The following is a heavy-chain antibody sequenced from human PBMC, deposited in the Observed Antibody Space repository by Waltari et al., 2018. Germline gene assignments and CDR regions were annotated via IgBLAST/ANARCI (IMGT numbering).Heavy chain of an antibody. Sequence: EVHLVESGGGLVQPGGSLGLSCAASGFTVSSDFMRWVRQAPGKGLEWVSVIQSDGTTYYADSGKGRFTGSRDTSKNTVYLQMNSLRDEDTAVYYCARHDYGGYWGQGTLVTVST. CDR3: ARHDYGGY. D-gene: IGHD4-17*01. J-gene: IGHJ4*02. CDR2: IQSDGTT. V-gene: IGHV3-66*04. CDR1: GFTVSSDF.